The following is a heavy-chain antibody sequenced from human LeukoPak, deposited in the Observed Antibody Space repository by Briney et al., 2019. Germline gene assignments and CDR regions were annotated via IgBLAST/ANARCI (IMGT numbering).Heavy chain of an antibody. D-gene: IGHD2-8*02. CDR3: ARGVPGTGKLTHDY. CDR2: INPNSGGT. V-gene: IGHV1-2*02. J-gene: IGHJ4*02. CDR1: GYTFTGYY. Sequence: ASVKVSCKASGYTFTGYYMHWVRQAPGQGLEWMGWINPNSGGTNYAQKFQGRVTMTRDTSISTAYMELSRLRSDDTAVYYYARGVPGTGKLTHDYWGQGTLVTVSS.